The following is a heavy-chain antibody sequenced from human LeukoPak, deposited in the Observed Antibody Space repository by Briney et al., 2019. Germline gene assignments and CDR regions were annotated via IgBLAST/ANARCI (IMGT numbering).Heavy chain of an antibody. CDR2: VDPTKGGT. Sequence: GASVKVSCRASGYDFKGYYTHWVRQAPGQGLEWMGWVDPTKGGTKYAQKFQGRVTMTRDTSISTAYMELTRLTSDDTATYYCTRDAVVGSTRGDFWGQGTLVTVSS. D-gene: IGHD1-26*01. J-gene: IGHJ4*02. CDR3: TRDAVVGSTRGDF. V-gene: IGHV1-2*02. CDR1: GYDFKGYY.